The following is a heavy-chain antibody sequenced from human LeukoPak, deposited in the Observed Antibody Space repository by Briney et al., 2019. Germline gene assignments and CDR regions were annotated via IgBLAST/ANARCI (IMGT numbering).Heavy chain of an antibody. J-gene: IGHJ4*02. Sequence: ASVKVSCKASGYTFTSYGISWVRQAPGQGLEWMGWISAYNGNTNYAQKLQGRVTMTTDTSTGTAYMELRSLRSDDTAVYYCARVLYSSSWYDEYYFDYWGQGTLVTVSS. CDR2: ISAYNGNT. V-gene: IGHV1-18*01. D-gene: IGHD6-13*01. CDR1: GYTFTSYG. CDR3: ARVLYSSSWYDEYYFDY.